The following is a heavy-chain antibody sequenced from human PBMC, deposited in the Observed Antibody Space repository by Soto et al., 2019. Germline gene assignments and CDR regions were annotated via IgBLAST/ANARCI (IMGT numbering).Heavy chain of an antibody. D-gene: IGHD3-22*01. V-gene: IGHV1-2*04. CDR2: INPNSGGT. CDR1: GYTFTGYY. Sequence: ASLKVSCKASGYTFTGYYIHWVRQAPGQGLEWMGWINPNSGGTNYAQKFQGWVTMTRDTSISTAYMELSRLRSDDTAVYYCARGGYYDSSGHTSGAAFDIWGQGTMVNVSS. J-gene: IGHJ3*02. CDR3: ARGGYYDSSGHTSGAAFDI.